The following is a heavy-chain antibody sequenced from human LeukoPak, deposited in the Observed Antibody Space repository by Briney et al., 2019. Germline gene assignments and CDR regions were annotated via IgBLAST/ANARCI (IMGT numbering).Heavy chain of an antibody. V-gene: IGHV4-39*01. CDR2: IFYSGAT. D-gene: IGHD6-19*01. CDR3: VRHRQWLLFPDY. CDR1: GDSISNNYN. Sequence: SETLSLTCTVSGDSISNNYNWGWIRQPPGKGLEWIGSIFYSGATYYSPSLKSRVTISVDTSKNQFSLKLSSMTAADTAVYYCVRHRQWLLFPDYWGQGTLVTVSS. J-gene: IGHJ4*02.